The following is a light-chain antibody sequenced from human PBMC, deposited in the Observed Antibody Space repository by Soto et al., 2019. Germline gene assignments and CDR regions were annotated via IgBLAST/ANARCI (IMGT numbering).Light chain of an antibody. CDR3: QQYASSPRT. V-gene: IGKV3-20*01. Sequence: EIVLTQSPGTLSLSPGERATLSCRASQSVSSNYVAWYQQPPGQAPRLLIYGASSRATGIPDRFSGSGSGTDFTLTISSLEPEDFAVYYCQQYASSPRTFGQGTKLEIK. CDR2: GAS. CDR1: QSVSSNY. J-gene: IGKJ2*01.